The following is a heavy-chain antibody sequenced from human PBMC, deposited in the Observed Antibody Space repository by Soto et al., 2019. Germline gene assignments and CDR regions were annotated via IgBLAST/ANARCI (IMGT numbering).Heavy chain of an antibody. D-gene: IGHD2-15*01. V-gene: IGHV3-33*01. J-gene: IGHJ4*02. CDR3: ARAGYCSGGSCYGSGNWY. CDR2: IWYDGSNK. Sequence: GGSLRLSCAASGFTFSSYGMHWVRQAPGKGLEWVAVIWYDGSNKYYADSVKGRFTISRDNSKNTLYLQMNSLRAEDTAVYYCARAGYCSGGSCYGSGNWYWGQGTLVTVSS. CDR1: GFTFSSYG.